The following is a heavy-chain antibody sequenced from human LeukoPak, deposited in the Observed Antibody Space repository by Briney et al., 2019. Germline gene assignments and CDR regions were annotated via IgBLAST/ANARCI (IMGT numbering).Heavy chain of an antibody. CDR1: RFTFDEYG. J-gene: IGHJ4*02. CDR2: INWNGRSI. D-gene: IGHD4-17*01. CDR3: ARDSYGDANFDS. V-gene: IGHV3-20*04. Sequence: SGGSLRLSCAASRFTFDEYGMSWVRQTAGKGLEWVSGINWNGRSIGYADSVKGRFTVSRDNAKSSLYLQMNSLRAEDTALYYCARDSYGDANFDSWGQGTLVTVSS.